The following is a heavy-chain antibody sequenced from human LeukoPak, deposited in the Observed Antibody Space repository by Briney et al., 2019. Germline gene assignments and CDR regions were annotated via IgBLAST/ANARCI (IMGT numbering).Heavy chain of an antibody. CDR2: INPNSGAT. J-gene: IGHJ4*02. CDR3: AKDGPADCGGDCYSPDY. CDR1: GYTFSDYY. D-gene: IGHD2-21*02. V-gene: IGHV1-2*02. Sequence: ASVKVSCKASGYTFSDYYIHGVRQAPGQGLDWMGWINPNSGATNYPQKFQGRITMTKDTSISTAYMVLSRLRSDDTAMYYCAKDGPADCGGDCYSPDYWGQGSLVTVSS.